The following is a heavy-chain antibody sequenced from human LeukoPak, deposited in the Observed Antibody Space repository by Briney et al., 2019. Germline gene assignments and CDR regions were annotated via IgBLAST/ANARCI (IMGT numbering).Heavy chain of an antibody. D-gene: IGHD3-22*01. V-gene: IGHV1-69*13. J-gene: IGHJ1*01. Sequence: ASVKVSCKASGSTFSTYAVNWVRQAPGQGLEWMGGFIPILGTSNYAQSFQGRLTITADESSGTAYMALSSLRSEDTAIYYCATTRDYYDNSGYTLLQDWGQGTLVTVSS. CDR2: FIPILGTS. CDR1: GSTFSTYA. CDR3: ATTRDYYDNSGYTLLQD.